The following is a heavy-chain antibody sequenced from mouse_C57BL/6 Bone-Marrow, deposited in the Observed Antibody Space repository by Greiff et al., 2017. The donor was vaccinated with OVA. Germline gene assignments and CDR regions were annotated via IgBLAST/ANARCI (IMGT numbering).Heavy chain of an antibody. D-gene: IGHD1-1*01. CDR1: GYTFTSYW. J-gene: IGHJ2*01. Sequence: QQSCKASGYTFTSYWMHRVKQRPGRGLEWIGRIDPNSGGTKYNEKFKSKATLTVDKPSSTAYMQLSSLTSEDSAVYYCARGGFITTVVSHFDYWGQGTTLTVSS. V-gene: IGHV1-72*01. CDR2: IDPNSGGT. CDR3: ARGGFITTVVSHFDY.